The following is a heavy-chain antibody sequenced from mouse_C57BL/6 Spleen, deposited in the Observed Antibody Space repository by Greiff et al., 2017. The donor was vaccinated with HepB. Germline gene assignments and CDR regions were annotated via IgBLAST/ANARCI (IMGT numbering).Heavy chain of an antibody. J-gene: IGHJ4*01. Sequence: VQLQQPGTELVKPGASVKLSCKASGYTFTSYWMHWVKQRPGQGLEWIGNINPSNGGTNYNEKFKSKATLTVDKSSSTAYMQLSSLTSEDSAVYYWAREGNDYDDDYYYAMDYWGQGTSVTVSS. CDR3: AREGNDYDDDYYYAMDY. V-gene: IGHV1-53*01. D-gene: IGHD2-4*01. CDR2: INPSNGGT. CDR1: GYTFTSYW.